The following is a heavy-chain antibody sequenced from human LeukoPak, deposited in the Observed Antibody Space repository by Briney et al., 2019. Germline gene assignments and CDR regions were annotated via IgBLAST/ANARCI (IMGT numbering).Heavy chain of an antibody. CDR1: GFTFSSYE. Sequence: GGSLRLSCAASGFTFSSYEMNWVRQAPGKGLEWVSYISSSGSTIYYADPVKGRFTISRDNAKNSLYLQMNSLRAEDTAVYYCAKGYYYDNSGESYFDYWGQGTLVTVSS. D-gene: IGHD3-22*01. J-gene: IGHJ4*02. CDR3: AKGYYYDNSGESYFDY. CDR2: ISSSGSTI. V-gene: IGHV3-48*03.